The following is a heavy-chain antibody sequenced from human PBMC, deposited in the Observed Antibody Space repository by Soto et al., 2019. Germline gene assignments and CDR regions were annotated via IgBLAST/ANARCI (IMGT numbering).Heavy chain of an antibody. CDR2: ISSSSSYI. V-gene: IGHV3-21*01. CDR1: GFTFSSYS. J-gene: IGHJ4*02. Sequence: EVQLVESGGGLVKPGGSLRLSCAASGFTFSSYSMNWVRQAPGKGLEWVSSISSSSSYIYYADSVKGRFTISRDNAKNSLYLQMNSLRAEDTAVYYCARDPPKDSSSWYRGCYWGQGTLVTVSS. D-gene: IGHD6-13*01. CDR3: ARDPPKDSSSWYRGCY.